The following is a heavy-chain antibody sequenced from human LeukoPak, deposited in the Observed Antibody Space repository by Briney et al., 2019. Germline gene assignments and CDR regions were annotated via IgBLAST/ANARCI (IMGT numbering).Heavy chain of an antibody. D-gene: IGHD5-24*01. Sequence: GGSLRLSCAASGFTFSSYSKNWVRQAPGKGLEWVSSISSSSSYIYYADSVKGRFTISRDNAKNSLYLQMNSLRAEDTAVYYCASIPRDGYNYLFDYWGQGTLVTVSS. V-gene: IGHV3-21*01. CDR2: ISSSSSYI. J-gene: IGHJ4*02. CDR1: GFTFSSYS. CDR3: ASIPRDGYNYLFDY.